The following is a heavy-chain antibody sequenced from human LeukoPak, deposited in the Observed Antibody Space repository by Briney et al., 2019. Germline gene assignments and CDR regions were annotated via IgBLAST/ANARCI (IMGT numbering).Heavy chain of an antibody. CDR2: INYSGDT. CDR3: VRLQAATGNFDY. CDR1: GGSISSSSYY. J-gene: IGHJ4*02. Sequence: SETLSLTCTVSGGSISSSSYYWGWIRQPPGKGLEWIETINYSGDTYYNPSLKSRVTISVDSSKNQFSLKLSSVTAADTAVYYCVRLQAATGNFDYWGQGALVTVSS. V-gene: IGHV4-39*07. D-gene: IGHD1-1*01.